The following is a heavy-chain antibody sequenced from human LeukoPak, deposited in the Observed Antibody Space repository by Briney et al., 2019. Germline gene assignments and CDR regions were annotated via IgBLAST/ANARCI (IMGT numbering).Heavy chain of an antibody. CDR1: GVSISSSSYY. Sequence: PSETLSLTCTVSGVSISSSSYYWSWIRQPAGKGLEWIGRIYTSGSTNYNPSLKSRVTISVDTSKNQFSLKLSSVTAADTAVYYCARHNYQLSALDYWGQGTLVTVSS. J-gene: IGHJ4*02. CDR3: ARHNYQLSALDY. D-gene: IGHD2-2*01. CDR2: IYTSGST. V-gene: IGHV4-61*02.